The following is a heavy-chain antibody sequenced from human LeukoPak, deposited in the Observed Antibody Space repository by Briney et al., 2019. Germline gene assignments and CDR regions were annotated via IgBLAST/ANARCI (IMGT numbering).Heavy chain of an antibody. D-gene: IGHD3-10*01. V-gene: IGHV3-74*01. Sequence: PGGSLRLSCAASGFTFSSYWMHWVRQAPGKGLVWVSRINSDGSSTSYADSVKGRFTISRDNAKNTLYLQMNSLRAEDTAVYYCARFTMVRGVIPYGMDVWGQGTTVTVSS. J-gene: IGHJ6*02. CDR3: ARFTMVRGVIPYGMDV. CDR2: INSDGSST. CDR1: GFTFSSYW.